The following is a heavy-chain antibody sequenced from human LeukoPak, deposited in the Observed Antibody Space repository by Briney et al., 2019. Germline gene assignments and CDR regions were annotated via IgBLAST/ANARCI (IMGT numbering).Heavy chain of an antibody. J-gene: IGHJ5*02. CDR2: ISAYNGNT. CDR1: GYTFTSYG. Sequence: VASVKVSCKASGYTFTSYGISWVRQAPGQGLEWMGWISAYNGNTNYAQKLQGRVTMTTDTSTSTADMELRSLRSDDTAVYYCATLGDFVAFTSWGQGTLVTVSS. D-gene: IGHD1-26*01. CDR3: ATLGDFVAFTS. V-gene: IGHV1-18*01.